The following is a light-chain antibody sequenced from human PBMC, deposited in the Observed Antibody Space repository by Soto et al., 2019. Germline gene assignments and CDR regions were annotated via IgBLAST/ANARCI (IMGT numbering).Light chain of an antibody. CDR3: QQYNNWPPTWT. Sequence: EIVLTQSPGSLALSPGERATLSCRASQSIGSNLAWYQQKPGQAPRLLIYGVSTRATDIPARFSGSGSGTEFTLTISSLQSEDFAVYYCQQYNNWPPTWTFGQGTKVDIK. CDR1: QSIGSN. V-gene: IGKV3-15*01. CDR2: GVS. J-gene: IGKJ1*01.